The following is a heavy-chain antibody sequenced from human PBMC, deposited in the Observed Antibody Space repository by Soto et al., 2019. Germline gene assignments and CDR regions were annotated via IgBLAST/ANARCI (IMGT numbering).Heavy chain of an antibody. Sequence: PGGSLRLSCAASGFTFSSYEMNWVRQAPGKGLEWVSYISSSGSTIYYADSVKGRFTISRDNSKNTVYVQMNSLRAEDTAIYYCTKADASGYNSLLFENWGQGTLVTVSS. D-gene: IGHD3-3*01. CDR3: TKADASGYNSLLFEN. CDR2: ISSSGSTI. J-gene: IGHJ4*02. CDR1: GFTFSSYE. V-gene: IGHV3-48*03.